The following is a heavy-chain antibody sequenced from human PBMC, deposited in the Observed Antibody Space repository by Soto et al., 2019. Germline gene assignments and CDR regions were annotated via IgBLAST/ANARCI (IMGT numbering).Heavy chain of an antibody. V-gene: IGHV3-30-3*01. Sequence: QVQLLESGGGEVQPGRSLRLSCAASGFTFSAYALHWVRQAPGTGLEWVATVSYGDSNKYYADSVKGRFTISRDNSKKTLFLQMNSLKDEDTAIYYCARSGLYGSGILYFCGVDVWGHGTTVTVSS. D-gene: IGHD6-13*01. J-gene: IGHJ6*02. CDR3: ARSGLYGSGILYFCGVDV. CDR1: GFTFSAYA. CDR2: VSYGDSNK.